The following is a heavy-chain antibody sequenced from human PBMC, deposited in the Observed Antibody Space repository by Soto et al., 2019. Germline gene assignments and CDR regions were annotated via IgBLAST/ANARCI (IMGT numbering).Heavy chain of an antibody. CDR2: IKSKTDGGTT. CDR1: GFTFSNAW. J-gene: IGHJ4*02. D-gene: IGHD3-3*01. V-gene: IGHV3-15*01. CDR3: TGKTYYDFWSGYSNPDY. Sequence: EVQLVESGGGLVKPGGSLRLSCAASGFTFSNAWMSWVRQAPGKGLEWVGRIKSKTDGGTTDYAAPVKGRFTISRDASKNTLYLQMNSLKTEDTAVYYCTGKTYYDFWSGYSNPDYWGQGTLVTVSS.